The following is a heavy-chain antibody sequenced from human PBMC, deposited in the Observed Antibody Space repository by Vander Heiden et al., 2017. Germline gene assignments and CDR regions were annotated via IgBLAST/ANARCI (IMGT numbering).Heavy chain of an antibody. Sequence: QVQLQESGPGLVKPSGTLSLTCAVAGGSISSSTWWSWVRQPPGKGLEWIGEIYHSGSTNYNPSLKSRVTISVDKSKNQFSLKLSSVTAADTAVYYCARAVKQWLVREFDWYFDLWGRGTLVTVSS. CDR1: GGSISSSTW. J-gene: IGHJ2*01. V-gene: IGHV4-4*02. CDR3: ARAVKQWLVREFDWYFDL. CDR2: IYHSGST. D-gene: IGHD6-19*01.